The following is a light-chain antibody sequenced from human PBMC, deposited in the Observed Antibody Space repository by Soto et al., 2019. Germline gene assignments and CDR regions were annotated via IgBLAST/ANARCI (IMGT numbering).Light chain of an antibody. J-gene: IGKJ1*01. V-gene: IGKV3-11*01. CDR3: QHYNSYSEA. CDR1: QSVSSY. Sequence: VCTQYTGTLSLSPGETSTLSVRASQSVSSYLAWYQQKPGQAPRLLIYDASNRATGIPARFSGSGSGTDFTLTISSLQPDDFATYYCQHYNSYSEAFGQRTMA. CDR2: DAS.